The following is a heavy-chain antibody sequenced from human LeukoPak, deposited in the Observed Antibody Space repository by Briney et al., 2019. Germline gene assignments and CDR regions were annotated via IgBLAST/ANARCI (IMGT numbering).Heavy chain of an antibody. V-gene: IGHV4-59*08. Sequence: PSETLSLTCTVSGGSISSYHWNWIRQPPGKGLEWIGVIFSTGSTNYNPSLKSRVTISLDTSKSQFSLRLTSVTAADTAVYYCARLLGWSGPINWFDPWGRGTLVTVSS. CDR3: ARLLGWSGPINWFDP. CDR1: GGSISSYH. CDR2: IFSTGST. D-gene: IGHD3-3*01. J-gene: IGHJ5*02.